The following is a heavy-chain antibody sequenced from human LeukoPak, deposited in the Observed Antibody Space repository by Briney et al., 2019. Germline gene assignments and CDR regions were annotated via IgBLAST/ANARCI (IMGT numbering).Heavy chain of an antibody. CDR2: MNPYSGNT. Sequence: ASVKVSCKASGYTFTSYDINWVRQATGQGLEWMGWMNPYSGNTGYAQKFQGRVTITRNTSISTAYMELSSLRSEDTAVYYCARGAWEVNYYYYMDVWGKGTTVTVSS. CDR3: ARGAWEVNYYYYMDV. D-gene: IGHD1-26*01. J-gene: IGHJ6*03. CDR1: GYTFTSYD. V-gene: IGHV1-8*03.